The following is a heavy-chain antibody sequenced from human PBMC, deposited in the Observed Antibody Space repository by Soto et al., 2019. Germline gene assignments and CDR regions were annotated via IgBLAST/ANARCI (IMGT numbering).Heavy chain of an antibody. Sequence: GGSLRLSCAASGFTFDDYAMHWVRQAPGKGLEWVSGISWNSGSIGYADSVKGRFTISRDNAKNSLYLQMNSLRAEDTALYYCAKSITGTTPIFDYWGQGTLVTVSS. D-gene: IGHD1-7*01. CDR3: AKSITGTTPIFDY. CDR2: ISWNSGSI. V-gene: IGHV3-9*01. J-gene: IGHJ4*02. CDR1: GFTFDDYA.